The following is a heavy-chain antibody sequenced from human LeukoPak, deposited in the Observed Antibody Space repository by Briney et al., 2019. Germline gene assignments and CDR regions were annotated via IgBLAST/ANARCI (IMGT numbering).Heavy chain of an antibody. CDR2: INPNSGGT. CDR3: VRDGDGYNYQPRY. Sequence: ASVKVSCKASGYTFTGYYMHWVRQAPGQGLEWTGRINPNSGGTNYAQKFQGRVTMTRDTSISTAYMDLSGLKFDDTALYYCVRDGDGYNYQPRYWGQGTLVTVSS. D-gene: IGHD5-24*01. CDR1: GYTFTGYY. V-gene: IGHV1-2*02. J-gene: IGHJ4*02.